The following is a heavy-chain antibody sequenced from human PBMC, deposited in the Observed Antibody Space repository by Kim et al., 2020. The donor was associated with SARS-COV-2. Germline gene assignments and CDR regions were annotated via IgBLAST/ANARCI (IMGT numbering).Heavy chain of an antibody. J-gene: IGHJ4*02. CDR3: AREGSKPLGATDY. Sequence: YAHSVKGRFTIYKDNDKNTLYLQMSSLRAEDTAVYYCAREGSKPLGATDYWVQGALVTVSS. V-gene: IGHV3-74*01. D-gene: IGHD1-26*01.